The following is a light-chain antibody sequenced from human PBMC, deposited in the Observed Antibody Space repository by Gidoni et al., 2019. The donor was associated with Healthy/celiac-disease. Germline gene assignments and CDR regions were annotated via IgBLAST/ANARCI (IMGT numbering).Light chain of an antibody. Sequence: DIQMTQSPSSVSASVGDRVTITCRASQDISSWLAWYQQKPGKAPNLLSYATSILQRGVPSRCSGSKAGTDFTLTISSLQPEDFATYYFQQATTFPLTFGGGTKVEIK. CDR3: QQATTFPLT. CDR2: ATS. V-gene: IGKV1-12*01. CDR1: QDISSW. J-gene: IGKJ4*01.